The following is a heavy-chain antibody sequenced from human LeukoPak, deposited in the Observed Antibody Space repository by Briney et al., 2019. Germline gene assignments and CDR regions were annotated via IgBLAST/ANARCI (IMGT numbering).Heavy chain of an antibody. CDR1: GFTFSSYS. J-gene: IGHJ3*02. D-gene: IGHD5-24*01. CDR2: ISSSSSTI. Sequence: GGSLRLSCAASGFTFSSYSMNWVRQAPGKGLEWVSYISSSSSTIYYADSVKGRFTISRDNAKNSLYLQMNSLRAEDTAVYYCARPCRDGYKRDAFDIWGQGTMVTVSS. V-gene: IGHV3-48*01. CDR3: ARPCRDGYKRDAFDI.